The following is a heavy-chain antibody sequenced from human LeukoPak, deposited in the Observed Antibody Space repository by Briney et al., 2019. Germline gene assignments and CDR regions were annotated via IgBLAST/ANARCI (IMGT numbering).Heavy chain of an antibody. CDR3: ARGVNGYDSYYYYGLDV. Sequence: GGSLRLSCAASGFTFSNYNMNWVRQAPGRGLEWVSSISSSSIYIYYADSMKGRFTISRDNAKNSLYLQMNSLRAEDTAIYYCARGVNGYDSYYYYGLDVWGRGTTVTVSS. D-gene: IGHD5-12*01. CDR1: GFTFSNYN. CDR2: ISSSSIYI. J-gene: IGHJ6*04. V-gene: IGHV3-21*01.